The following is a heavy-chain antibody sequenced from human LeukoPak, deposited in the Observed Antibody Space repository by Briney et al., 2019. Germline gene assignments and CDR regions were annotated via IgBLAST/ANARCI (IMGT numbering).Heavy chain of an antibody. D-gene: IGHD3-22*01. CDR2: ISGSGIST. J-gene: IGHJ1*01. CDR3: AKADYYDSNTYRAQFIQH. CDR1: GFTFSGYA. V-gene: IGHV3-23*01. Sequence: PGGSLRLPCAASGFTFSGYAMSWVRQAPGKGLEWVSVISGSGISTYNADSVKGRFTISRDNSKNTLYLQMNSLRAEDTAVYYCAKADYYDSNTYRAQFIQHWGQGTLVTVSS.